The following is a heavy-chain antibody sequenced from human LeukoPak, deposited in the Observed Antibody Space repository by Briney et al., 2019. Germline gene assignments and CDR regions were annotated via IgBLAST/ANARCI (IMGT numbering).Heavy chain of an antibody. CDR1: GFTFSDYY. CDR2: ISSSGSTI. D-gene: IGHD5-12*01. Sequence: GGSLRLSCAASGFTFSDYYMSWIHQAPGKGLEWVSYISSSGSTIYYADSVKGRFTISRDNAKNSLYLQMNSLRAEDTAVYYCARAGISGYVSNNWFDPWGQGTLVTVSS. V-gene: IGHV3-11*01. J-gene: IGHJ5*02. CDR3: ARAGISGYVSNNWFDP.